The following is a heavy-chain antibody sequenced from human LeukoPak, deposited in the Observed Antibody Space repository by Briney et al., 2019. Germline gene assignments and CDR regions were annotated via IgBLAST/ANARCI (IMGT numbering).Heavy chain of an antibody. CDR3: ARTGIAAAGFHYYGMDV. CDR1: GFTFSSYG. CDR2: ISYDGSNK. J-gene: IGHJ6*02. V-gene: IGHV3-30*03. D-gene: IGHD6-25*01. Sequence: GGSLRLSCAASGFTFSSYGMHWVRQAPGKGLEWVAVISYDGSNKYYADSVKGRFTISRDNSKNTLHLQMNSLRAEDTAVYYCARTGIAAAGFHYYGMDVWGQGTTVTVSS.